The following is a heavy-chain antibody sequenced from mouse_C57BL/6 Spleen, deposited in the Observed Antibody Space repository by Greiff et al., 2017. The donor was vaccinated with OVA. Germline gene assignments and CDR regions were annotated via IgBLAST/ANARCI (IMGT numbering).Heavy chain of an antibody. Sequence: VQLQQSGAELVRPGASVKLSCTASGFNIKDDYMHWVKQRPEQGLEWIGWIDPENGDTEYASKFQGKATITADTSSNTAYLQLSSLTSEDTAVYYCTLDSSGADYWGQGTTLTVSS. CDR3: TLDSSGADY. J-gene: IGHJ2*01. CDR1: GFNIKDDY. V-gene: IGHV14-4*01. D-gene: IGHD3-2*02. CDR2: IDPENGDT.